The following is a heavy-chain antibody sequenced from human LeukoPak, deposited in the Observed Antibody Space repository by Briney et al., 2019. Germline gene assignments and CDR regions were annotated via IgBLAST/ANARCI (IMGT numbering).Heavy chain of an antibody. J-gene: IGHJ4*02. CDR2: IYPGDSDT. D-gene: IGHD6-19*01. CDR3: ARHVGSGWSNLDY. CDR1: GYDFTTYW. V-gene: IGHV5-51*01. Sequence: GESLKISCKGSGYDFTTYWIAWVRQMPGKGLEWMGIIYPGDSDTRYSPSFQGQVTISADKSISTAYLQWSSLKASDTAMYYCARHVGSGWSNLDYWGQGTLVTVSS.